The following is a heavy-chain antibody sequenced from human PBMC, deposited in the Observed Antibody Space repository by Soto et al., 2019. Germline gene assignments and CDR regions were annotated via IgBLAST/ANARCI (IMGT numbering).Heavy chain of an antibody. CDR2: INPDNGNT. D-gene: IGHD6-13*01. Sequence: ASVKVSCKASGYTFTRYTMNWVRQAPGQRLEWMGWINPDNGNTKSSQKFQDRVIITRDTSASTAYMDLSSLRSEDTAVYYCARRESSSWDYYYYYGMDVWGQGTTVTVSS. CDR1: GYTFTRYT. J-gene: IGHJ6*02. CDR3: ARRESSSWDYYYYYGMDV. V-gene: IGHV1-3*01.